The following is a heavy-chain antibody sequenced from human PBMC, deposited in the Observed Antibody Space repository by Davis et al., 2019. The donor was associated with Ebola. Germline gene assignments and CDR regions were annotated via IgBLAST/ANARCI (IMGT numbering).Heavy chain of an antibody. CDR1: GFTVSSNY. J-gene: IGHJ4*02. D-gene: IGHD6-19*01. V-gene: IGHV3-53*01. CDR2: ISSGGST. CDR3: AKEQAVAGDYYFDY. Sequence: PGGSLRLSCAASGFTVSSNYMSWVRQAPGKGLEWVSVISSGGSTYYADSVKGRFTISRDNSKNTLYLQMNSLRAEDTAVYYCAKEQAVAGDYYFDYWGQGTLVTVSS.